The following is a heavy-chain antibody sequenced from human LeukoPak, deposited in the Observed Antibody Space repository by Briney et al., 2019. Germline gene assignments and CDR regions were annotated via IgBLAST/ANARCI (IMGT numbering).Heavy chain of an antibody. CDR3: ARDRGYCSSGSCYTVD. CDR2: IIPILGVA. CDR1: VGTLSSYI. V-gene: IGHV1-69*04. Sequence: GASVKDSCKASVGTLSSYILSWVRPAPGRGVEWMGRIIPILGVAHYAQKLQGRVTITADKSTSTAYMELSSLRSEDTAVYYCARDRGYCSSGSCYTVDWGQGTLVTVSS. J-gene: IGHJ4*02. D-gene: IGHD2-15*01.